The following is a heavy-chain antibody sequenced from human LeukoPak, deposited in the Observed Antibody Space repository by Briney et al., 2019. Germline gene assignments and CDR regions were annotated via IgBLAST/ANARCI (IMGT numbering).Heavy chain of an antibody. J-gene: IGHJ4*02. CDR1: GYTFISYA. V-gene: IGHV1-3*01. D-gene: IGHD1-26*01. Sequence: ASVKVSCKASGYTFISYAIHWVRQAPGQRLEWMGWIGAGNGNTKYSQNFRGRVTFISNTSATTAFMELSSLRSEDAAVYYCARDSGSGNNDYWGQGTLVTVSS. CDR2: IGAGNGNT. CDR3: ARDSGSGNNDY.